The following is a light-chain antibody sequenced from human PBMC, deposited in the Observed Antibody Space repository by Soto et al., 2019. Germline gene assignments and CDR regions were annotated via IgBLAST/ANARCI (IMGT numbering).Light chain of an antibody. V-gene: IGKV3-15*01. CDR2: AAA. CDR1: QSVSSN. J-gene: IGKJ1*01. CDR3: QQYNHLHPWT. Sequence: EILMTQSPAPLSVSPGERATLSCRSSQSVSSNLAWYQQKPGQAPRLIIYAAATRAPGIPARFRGSGSGTEFTLTISSLQSEAFAVYYCQQYNHLHPWTFGQGSKVQIK.